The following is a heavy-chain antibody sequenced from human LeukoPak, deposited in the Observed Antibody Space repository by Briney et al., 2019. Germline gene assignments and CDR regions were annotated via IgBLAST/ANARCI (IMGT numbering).Heavy chain of an antibody. CDR2: IWYDGSNK. J-gene: IGHJ4*02. Sequence: PGGSLRVSCPASGFTSSISGMYCVRQAPGLGVEWGAFIWYDGSNKYYADSGKGRFTISRDNSKNTLYLQMNSLRAEDTAVYYCAKDGWFGELLGLFDYWGQGTLVTVSS. V-gene: IGHV3-30*02. CDR1: GFTSSISG. CDR3: AKDGWFGELLGLFDY. D-gene: IGHD3-10*01.